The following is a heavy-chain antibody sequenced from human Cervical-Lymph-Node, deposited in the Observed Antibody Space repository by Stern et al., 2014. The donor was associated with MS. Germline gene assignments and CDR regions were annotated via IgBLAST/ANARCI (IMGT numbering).Heavy chain of an antibody. V-gene: IGHV1-18*01. CDR2: ISAYTGDT. D-gene: IGHD2-15*01. J-gene: IGHJ5*02. CDR1: GYTFTSYG. Sequence: DQLAQSGAEVKKPGASVKVSCKASGYTFTSYGISWVRQAPLQGLEWMGWISAYTGDTNYAQKLQGRVTMTTATPTSTAYMELRSLRSDDTAVYYCARDGRYCSGGSCSENWFDPWGQGTLVTVSS. CDR3: ARDGRYCSGGSCSENWFDP.